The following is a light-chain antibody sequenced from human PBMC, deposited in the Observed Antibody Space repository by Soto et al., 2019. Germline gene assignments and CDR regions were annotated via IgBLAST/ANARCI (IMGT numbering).Light chain of an antibody. CDR2: LEVSGSY. CDR3: EPWDNNILV. CDR1: SGHSSYI. J-gene: IGLJ2*01. V-gene: IGLV4-60*02. Sequence: QLVLTQSSSASASLGSSVKLTCTLSSGHSSYIIAWHQQQPGKAPRYLMKLEVSGSYNKGSGVPHRFSGSSSGAARYLTISNHQFEDEADYYCEPWDNNILVFGGGTKLTVL.